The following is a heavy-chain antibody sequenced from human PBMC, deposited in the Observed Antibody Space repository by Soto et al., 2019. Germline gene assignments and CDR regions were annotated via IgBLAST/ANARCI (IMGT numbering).Heavy chain of an antibody. V-gene: IGHV5-51*01. CDR2: IYPGDSDT. CDR1: GYSFTSYW. Sequence: PGESLKSSCKGSGYSFTSYWIGWVRQMPGKGLEWMGIIYPGDSDTRYSPSFQGQVTISADKSISTAYLQWSSLKASDTAMYYCARAHYDFWSGYYVSNDAFDIWGQGTMVTVSS. CDR3: ARAHYDFWSGYYVSNDAFDI. J-gene: IGHJ3*02. D-gene: IGHD3-3*01.